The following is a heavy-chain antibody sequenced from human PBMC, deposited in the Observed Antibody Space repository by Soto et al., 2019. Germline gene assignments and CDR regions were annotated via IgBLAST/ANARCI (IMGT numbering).Heavy chain of an antibody. Sequence: PSETLSLTCTVSGGSISSGGYYWSWIRQHPGKGLEWIGYIYYSGSTYYNPSLKSRVTISVDTSKNQFSLKLSSVTGADTAVYYCARGDSSSWYGYYGMDVWGQGTTVTVSS. CDR2: IYYSGST. CDR3: ARGDSSSWYGYYGMDV. CDR1: GGSISSGGYY. V-gene: IGHV4-31*03. J-gene: IGHJ6*02. D-gene: IGHD6-13*01.